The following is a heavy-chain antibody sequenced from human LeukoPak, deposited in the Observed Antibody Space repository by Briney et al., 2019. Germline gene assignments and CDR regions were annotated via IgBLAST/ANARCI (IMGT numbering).Heavy chain of an antibody. CDR2: ISGSGGST. CDR3: AKDKGCSSTSCFFDY. V-gene: IGHV3-23*01. D-gene: IGHD2-2*01. J-gene: IGHJ4*02. Sequence: GGSLRLSCAASGFTFSSYAMSWVRQAPGEGLEWVSAISGSGGSTYYADSVKGRFTISRDNSKNTLYLQMNSLRAEDTAVYYCAKDKGCSSTSCFFDYWGQGTLVTVSS. CDR1: GFTFSSYA.